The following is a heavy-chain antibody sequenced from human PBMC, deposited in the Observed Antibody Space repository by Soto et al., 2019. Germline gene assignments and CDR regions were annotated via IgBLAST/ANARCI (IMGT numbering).Heavy chain of an antibody. V-gene: IGHV4-31*03. J-gene: IGHJ4*01. Sequence: SETLSLTCSVSGGSISSGGYYWSWIRQHPGRGLEWIGHIYNIVSTQYNPSLMSRVTISVVSSTNNFSLKLNSVTSADTAIYFCARSDDYNPFDTCGHGTLVTVSS. D-gene: IGHD4-4*01. CDR1: GGSISSGGYY. CDR3: ARSDDYNPFDT. CDR2: IYNIVST.